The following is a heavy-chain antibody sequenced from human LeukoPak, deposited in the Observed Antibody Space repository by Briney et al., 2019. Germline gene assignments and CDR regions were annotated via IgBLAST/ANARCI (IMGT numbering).Heavy chain of an antibody. J-gene: IGHJ5*02. CDR1: GFTFSSYA. Sequence: PGGSLRLSCAASGFTFSSYAMHWVRQAPGKGLEWVAVISYDGSNKYYADSVKGRFTISRDNSKNTLYLQMNSLRAEDTAVYYCARDYWSYGGSDNWFDPWGQGTLVTVSS. V-gene: IGHV3-30*04. CDR2: ISYDGSNK. CDR3: ARDYWSYGGSDNWFDP. D-gene: IGHD4-23*01.